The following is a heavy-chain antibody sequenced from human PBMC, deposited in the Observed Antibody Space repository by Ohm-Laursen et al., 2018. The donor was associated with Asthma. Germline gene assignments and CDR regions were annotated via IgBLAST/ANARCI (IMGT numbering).Heavy chain of an antibody. V-gene: IGHV1-2*06. J-gene: IGHJ6*02. CDR1: GYTFTGYY. CDR2: INPNSGGT. CDR3: AMKESIAARLYYYYGMDV. D-gene: IGHD6-6*01. Sequence: ASVKVSCKASGYTFTGYYMHWVRQAPGQGLEWMGRINPNSGGTNYAQKFQGRVTMTRDTSISTAYMELSRLRSDDTAVYYCAMKESIAARLYYYYGMDVWGQGTTVTVSS.